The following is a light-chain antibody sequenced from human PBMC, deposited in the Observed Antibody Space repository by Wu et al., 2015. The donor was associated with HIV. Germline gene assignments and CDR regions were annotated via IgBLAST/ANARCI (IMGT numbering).Light chain of an antibody. CDR3: QDQEF. J-gene: IGKJ2*01. CDR1: QGVYS. CDR2: DTS. Sequence: TQSPDTLSLSPGETGTLFCRASQGVYSLAWFQKRPGQPPRLIIYDTSRRATGTPDRFSGSGSGTNFFLTIKRPQPEDFAVYFCQDQEFFGQGT. V-gene: IGKV3D-20*02.